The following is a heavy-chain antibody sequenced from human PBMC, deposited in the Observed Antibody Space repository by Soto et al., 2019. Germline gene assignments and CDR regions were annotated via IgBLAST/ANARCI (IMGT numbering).Heavy chain of an antibody. J-gene: IGHJ4*02. V-gene: IGHV3-30-3*01. Sequence: QVQLVESGGGVVQPGRSLRLSCAASGFTFSSYTMYWVREGPGKGLEWVAGISNNGINKDYADSVKGRFIASRDNSKNTLNLQIHSLRRHDSAISYCAREWSISVGAPGYWGQGTLVTVSS. D-gene: IGHD6-19*01. CDR3: AREWSISVGAPGY. CDR1: GFTFSSYT. CDR2: ISNNGINK.